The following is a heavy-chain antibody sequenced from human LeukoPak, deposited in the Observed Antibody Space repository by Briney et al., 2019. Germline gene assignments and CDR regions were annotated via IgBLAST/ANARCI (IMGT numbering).Heavy chain of an antibody. D-gene: IGHD3-10*01. Sequence: SGTLSLTCAVSGGSISSSNWWSWVRQPPGKGLEWIREIYHSGSTNYNPSLKSRVTISVDKSKNQFSLKLSSVTAADTAVYYCAQRETDYYGSGSYYGYWGQGTLVTVSS. J-gene: IGHJ4*02. V-gene: IGHV4-4*02. CDR3: AQRETDYYGSGSYYGY. CDR1: GGSISSSNW. CDR2: IYHSGST.